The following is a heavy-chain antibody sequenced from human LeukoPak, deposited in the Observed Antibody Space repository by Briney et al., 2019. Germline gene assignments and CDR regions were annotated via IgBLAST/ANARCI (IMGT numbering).Heavy chain of an antibody. Sequence: SQTLSLTCAISGDSVSSNSAAWNWIRQSPSRGLEWLGRTYYRSKWYNDYAVSVKSRITISPDTSKNQFSLQLNSVTPEDTAVYYCARGVREPRLFNWFDPWGQGTLVTVSS. V-gene: IGHV6-1*01. J-gene: IGHJ5*02. CDR3: ARGVREPRLFNWFDP. CDR2: TYYRSKWYN. D-gene: IGHD3-10*01. CDR1: GDSVSSNSAA.